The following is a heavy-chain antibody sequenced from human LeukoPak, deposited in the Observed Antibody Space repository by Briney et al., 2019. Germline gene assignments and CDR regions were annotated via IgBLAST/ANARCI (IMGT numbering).Heavy chain of an antibody. D-gene: IGHD5-18*01. Sequence: SETLSLTCTVSDGSMSNYYWNWIRQPPGKGLEWIGYMFYTGSGKYNPSLKSRVTISVDTSKRQISLKLTSVTAADTAVYYCATNLPGYSYGYWVAWGQGTLVTVS. CDR1: DGSMSNYY. J-gene: IGHJ5*02. CDR2: MFYTGSG. V-gene: IGHV4-59*01. CDR3: ATNLPGYSYGYWVA.